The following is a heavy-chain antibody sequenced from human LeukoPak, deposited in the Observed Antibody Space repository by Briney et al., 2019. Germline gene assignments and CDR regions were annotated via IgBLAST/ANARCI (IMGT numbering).Heavy chain of an antibody. D-gene: IGHD3-3*01. J-gene: IGHJ4*02. CDR3: ARDQEEAGFFDY. CDR2: INPNSGGT. CDR1: GYTFTGYY. Sequence: ASVKVSCKASGYTFTGYYMHWVRQAPGQGLEWMGWINPNSGGTNYAQTFQGRVTMTRDTSISTAYMELSRLRSDDTAVYYCARDQEEAGFFDYWGQGTLVTVSS. V-gene: IGHV1-2*02.